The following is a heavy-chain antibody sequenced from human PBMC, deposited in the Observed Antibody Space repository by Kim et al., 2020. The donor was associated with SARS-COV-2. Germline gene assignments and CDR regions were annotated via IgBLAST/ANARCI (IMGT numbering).Heavy chain of an antibody. CDR3: AREYYYGSGSKYFQH. J-gene: IGHJ1*01. D-gene: IGHD3-10*01. CDR2: INHSGST. V-gene: IGHV4-34*01. CDR1: GGSFSGYY. Sequence: SETLSLTCAAYGGSFSGYYWSWIRQPPGKGLEWIGEINHSGSTNYNPSLKSRVTISVDTSKNQFSLKLSSVTAADTAVYYCAREYYYGSGSKYFQHWGQG.